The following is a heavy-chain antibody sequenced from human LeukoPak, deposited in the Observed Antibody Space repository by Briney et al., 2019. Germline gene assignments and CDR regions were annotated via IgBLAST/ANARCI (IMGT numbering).Heavy chain of an antibody. Sequence: PSETLSLTCTVSGGSISSYYWSWIRQPPGKGLEWIGYIYYSGSTNYNPSLKSRVTISVDTSKNQFSLKLSSVTAADAAVYYCAREECELLAFDYWGQGTLVTVSS. D-gene: IGHD1-26*01. J-gene: IGHJ4*02. CDR1: GGSISSYY. V-gene: IGHV4-59*01. CDR3: AREECELLAFDY. CDR2: IYYSGST.